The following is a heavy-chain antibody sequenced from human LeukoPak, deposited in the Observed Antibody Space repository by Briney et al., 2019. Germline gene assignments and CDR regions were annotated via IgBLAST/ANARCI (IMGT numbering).Heavy chain of an antibody. CDR2: MNPNSGNT. CDR1: GYTFTSYD. Sequence: GASVKVSCKASGYTFTSYDINWVRQATGQGLEWMGWMNPNSGNTGYAQKFQGRVTMTRNTSISTAYMELSSLRSEDTAVYYCAMEPRGLRFLEWLQGGMNAFDIWGQGTMVTVSS. CDR3: AMEPRGLRFLEWLQGGMNAFDI. J-gene: IGHJ3*02. D-gene: IGHD3-3*01. V-gene: IGHV1-8*01.